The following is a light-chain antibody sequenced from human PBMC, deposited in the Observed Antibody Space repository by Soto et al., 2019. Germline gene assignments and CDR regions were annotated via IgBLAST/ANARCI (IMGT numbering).Light chain of an antibody. Sequence: EVVLTQSPVTLSWSPGERATLSCRASQSVSSNYLVWYQQKPGQAPRLLIYSASSRATGIPDRFSGIGSGTDFTLTISRLEPEDFAVYYCQQCGSSPPWTFGQGTKVDIK. CDR1: QSVSSNY. CDR2: SAS. J-gene: IGKJ1*01. V-gene: IGKV3-20*01. CDR3: QQCGSSPPWT.